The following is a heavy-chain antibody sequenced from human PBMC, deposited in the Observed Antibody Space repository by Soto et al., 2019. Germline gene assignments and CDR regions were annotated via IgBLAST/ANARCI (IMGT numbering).Heavy chain of an antibody. D-gene: IGHD6-13*01. Sequence: GGSLRLSCAASGFTFSSYAMSWVRQAPGKGLEWVSAISGSGGSTYYADSVKGRFTISRDNSKNTLYLQMNSLRADDTAVYYCAKDPAVSAAADVAPLDYWGQGTLVTVSS. V-gene: IGHV3-23*01. CDR3: AKDPAVSAAADVAPLDY. CDR2: ISGSGGST. CDR1: GFTFSSYA. J-gene: IGHJ4*02.